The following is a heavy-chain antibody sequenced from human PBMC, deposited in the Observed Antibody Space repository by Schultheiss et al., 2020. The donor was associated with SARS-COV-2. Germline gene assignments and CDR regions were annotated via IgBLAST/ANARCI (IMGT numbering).Heavy chain of an antibody. J-gene: IGHJ4*02. D-gene: IGHD3-3*01. Sequence: GESLKISCVASAFTFSSYSINWVRQAPGKGLVWVSRINRDGSTTNYADSVKGRFTVSRDNAKNTLYLQMNSLRAEDTAVYYCARGEVGEWFLPLGFWGQGTLVTVSS. CDR2: INRDGSTT. V-gene: IGHV3-74*01. CDR3: ARGEVGEWFLPLGF. CDR1: AFTFSSYS.